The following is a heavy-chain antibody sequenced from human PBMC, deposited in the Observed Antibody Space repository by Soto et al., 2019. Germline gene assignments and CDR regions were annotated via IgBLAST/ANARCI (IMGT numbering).Heavy chain of an antibody. Sequence: SETLSLTCTVSGGSISSSSYYWGWIRQPPGKGLEWIGSIYYSGSTYYNPSLKSRVTISVDTSKNQFSLKLSSVTAADTAVYYCAAAAGWFGELPALRIDYWGQGTLVTVSS. V-gene: IGHV4-39*01. J-gene: IGHJ4*02. D-gene: IGHD3-10*01. CDR2: IYYSGST. CDR3: AAAAGWFGELPALRIDY. CDR1: GGSISSSSYY.